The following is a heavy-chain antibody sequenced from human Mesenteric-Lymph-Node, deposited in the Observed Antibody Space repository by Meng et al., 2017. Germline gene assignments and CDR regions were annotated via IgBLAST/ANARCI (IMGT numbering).Heavy chain of an antibody. CDR1: GGSISTYY. CDR3: ARHQNGGTYPLDY. D-gene: IGHD3-16*02. J-gene: IGHJ4*02. CDR2: NYYSGST. Sequence: QVQLPESGPGLVKPSETLSRTCVVSGGSISTYYWSWIRQPPGKGLEWIGNNYYSGSTNYNPSLASRVTISVDSSKNQFSLKLSSVTAADTAVYYCARHQNGGTYPLDYWGQGTLVTVSS. V-gene: IGHV4-59*08.